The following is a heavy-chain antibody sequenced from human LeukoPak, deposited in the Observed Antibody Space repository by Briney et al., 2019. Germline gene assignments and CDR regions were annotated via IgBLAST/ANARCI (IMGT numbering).Heavy chain of an antibody. Sequence: GGSLRLSCAASEFTFSSYTMHWVRQAPGKGLEWVAVISYDGSDKYYADSVRGRFTISRDNSKNTLYLQMNSLRAEDTAVYYCAKGTPDYYYYYMDVWGKGTTVTISS. D-gene: IGHD2-2*01. CDR2: ISYDGSDK. CDR1: EFTFSSYT. V-gene: IGHV3-30*04. CDR3: AKGTPDYYYYYMDV. J-gene: IGHJ6*03.